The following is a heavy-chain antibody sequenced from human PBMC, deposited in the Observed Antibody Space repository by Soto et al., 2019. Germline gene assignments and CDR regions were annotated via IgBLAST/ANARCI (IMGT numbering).Heavy chain of an antibody. CDR2: IIPMLGMS. CDR1: GDTFNFYP. J-gene: IGHJ4*02. V-gene: IGHV1-69*04. D-gene: IGHD3-10*01. Sequence: QVQLVQSGAEVKKPGSSVKVSCKASGDTFNFYPISWARQAPGQGLEWMGRIIPMLGMSNYAQKFQDRVTIIADKSTSTAYMQLSSLRSEDTAIYYCATSYGSGSRPFDYWGQGTLVTVSS. CDR3: ATSYGSGSRPFDY.